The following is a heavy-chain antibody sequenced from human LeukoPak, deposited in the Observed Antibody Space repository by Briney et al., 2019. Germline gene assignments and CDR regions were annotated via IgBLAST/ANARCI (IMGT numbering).Heavy chain of an antibody. CDR1: GGSFSGYY. Sequence: SETLSLTCGVYGGSFSGYYWSWIRQPPEKGLEWIGEINHSGSTNYNPSLKSRVTISVDTSKNQFSLKLSSVTAADTAVYYCARHADPAAADFDYWGQGTLVTVSS. J-gene: IGHJ4*02. V-gene: IGHV4-34*01. CDR3: ARHADPAAADFDY. CDR2: INHSGST. D-gene: IGHD2-2*01.